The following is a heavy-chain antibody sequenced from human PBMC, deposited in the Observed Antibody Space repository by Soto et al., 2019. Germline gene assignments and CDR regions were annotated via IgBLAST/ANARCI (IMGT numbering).Heavy chain of an antibody. D-gene: IGHD3-10*01. J-gene: IGHJ4*02. CDR3: ARHRGPAPVY. Sequence: SETLSLTXTVSGGSISGYYWTWIRQPPGKGLEWVGSLFYGGTTDYNPSLKSRLTMSLDTSKNHFSLKLRSVTAADTAVYYCARHRGPAPVYWGQGTLVTVSS. V-gene: IGHV4-39*01. CDR2: LFYGGTT. CDR1: GGSISGYY.